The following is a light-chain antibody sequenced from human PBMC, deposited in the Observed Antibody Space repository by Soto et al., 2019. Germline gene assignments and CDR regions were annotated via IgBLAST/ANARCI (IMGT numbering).Light chain of an antibody. J-gene: IGLJ1*01. Sequence: QSALTQPASVSGPPGQSRTISCTGTSSDVGGYNYVSWYQQHPGKAPKLMIYEVSNRPSGVSDRFSGSKSGNRASLTISGLQAEDEADYYCSSYSSSRTLCVFGSGTKVTVL. V-gene: IGLV2-14*01. CDR2: EVS. CDR1: SSDVGGYNY. CDR3: SSYSSSRTLCV.